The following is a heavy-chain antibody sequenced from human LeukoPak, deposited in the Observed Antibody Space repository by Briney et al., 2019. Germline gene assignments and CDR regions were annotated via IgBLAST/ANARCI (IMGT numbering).Heavy chain of an antibody. CDR2: ISYDGNTK. J-gene: IGHJ5*02. V-gene: IGHV3-30*04. CDR3: ARHSSRWYDGGINWFDP. D-gene: IGHD6-19*01. Sequence: PGGSLRLSCAASGFTFSNYAMHWVRQAPDKGLEWVAIISYDGNTKYYVDSVKGRFTISRDNSKNTLYLQMNSLRAEDTAVYYCARHSSRWYDGGINWFDPWGQGTLVTVSS. CDR1: GFTFSNYA.